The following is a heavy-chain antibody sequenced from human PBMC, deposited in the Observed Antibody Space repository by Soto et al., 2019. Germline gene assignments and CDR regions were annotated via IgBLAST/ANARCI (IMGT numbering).Heavy chain of an antibody. CDR2: ISGSGGST. CDR3: AKSIGGGGPNWFDP. J-gene: IGHJ5*02. Sequence: EVQLLESGGGLVQPGGSLRLSCVASGFSVSSYAMNWVRQAPGKGLEWVSAISGSGGSTYYADSVKGRFTISRDNSKNTLYLQMISLRAEDTAVYFCAKSIGGGGPNWFDPWGQGTLVTVSS. D-gene: IGHD2-15*01. CDR1: GFSVSSYA. V-gene: IGHV3-23*01.